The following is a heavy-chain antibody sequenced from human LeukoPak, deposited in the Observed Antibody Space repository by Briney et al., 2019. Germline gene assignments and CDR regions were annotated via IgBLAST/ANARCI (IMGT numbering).Heavy chain of an antibody. CDR3: AKSYGDPSYYFDY. CDR2: ISWNSGSI. Sequence: GGSLRLSCAASGFTFDDYAMHWVRQAPGKGLEWVSGISWNSGSIGYADSVKGRFTISRDNAKNSLYLQMNSLRAEDTALYYCAKSYGDPSYYFDYWGQGTLVTVSS. CDR1: GFTFDDYA. J-gene: IGHJ4*02. V-gene: IGHV3-9*01. D-gene: IGHD4-17*01.